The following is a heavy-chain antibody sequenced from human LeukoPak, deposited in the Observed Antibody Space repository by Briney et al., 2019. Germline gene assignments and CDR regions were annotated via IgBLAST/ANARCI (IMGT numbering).Heavy chain of an antibody. Sequence: PGGSLRLSCAASGFTFSSYGMHWVRQAPGKGLEWVAVISYDGSNKYYADSVKGRFTISRDNPKNTLYLQMNSLRAEDTAVYYCAKSYGGNSQYYFDYWGQGTLVTVSS. J-gene: IGHJ4*02. CDR2: ISYDGSNK. CDR1: GFTFSSYG. CDR3: AKSYGGNSQYYFDY. V-gene: IGHV3-30*18. D-gene: IGHD4-23*01.